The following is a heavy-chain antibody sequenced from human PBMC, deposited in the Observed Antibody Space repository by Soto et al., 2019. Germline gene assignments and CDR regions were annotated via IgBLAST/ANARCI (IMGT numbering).Heavy chain of an antibody. CDR2: ISSSGSTI. D-gene: IGHD5-18*01. Sequence: PGGSLRLSCAASGFTFSDYYMSWIRQAPGKGLEWVSYISSSGSTIYYADSVEGRFTISRDNAKNSLYLQMNSLRAEDTAVYYCARDWDSSIYRPNNWFDPWGQGTLVTVSS. CDR1: GFTFSDYY. V-gene: IGHV3-11*01. CDR3: ARDWDSSIYRPNNWFDP. J-gene: IGHJ5*02.